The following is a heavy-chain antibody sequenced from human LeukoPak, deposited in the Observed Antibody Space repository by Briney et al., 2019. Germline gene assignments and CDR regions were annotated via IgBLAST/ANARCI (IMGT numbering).Heavy chain of an antibody. Sequence: PGGSLRLSCAASGFTFTTYWMSWVRQTPEKGLERVANIKEDGSRDYYVDSVKGRFTISRDNAKNLLYLQMKSLRAEDTATYYCARDGGGYDSWGQGTLVTVSS. CDR2: IKEDGSRD. CDR1: GFTFTTYW. J-gene: IGHJ5*01. V-gene: IGHV3-7*01. D-gene: IGHD5-24*01. CDR3: ARDGGGYDS.